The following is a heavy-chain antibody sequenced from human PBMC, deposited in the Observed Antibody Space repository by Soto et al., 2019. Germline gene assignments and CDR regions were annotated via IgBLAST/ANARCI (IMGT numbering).Heavy chain of an antibody. Sequence: EVQLLESGGGLVQPGGSLRISCIGSGFTFSSNAMSWVRQAPGKGLKWVSAISGSGGTTYYADSVKGRFAVSRDNSNNTLYLQMNSLRAEDTAVYYCAKQRAGFGSGSDTYYFDYWGQGTLVTVSS. J-gene: IGHJ4*02. D-gene: IGHD3-10*01. CDR1: GFTFSSNA. V-gene: IGHV3-23*01. CDR3: AKQRAGFGSGSDTYYFDY. CDR2: ISGSGGTT.